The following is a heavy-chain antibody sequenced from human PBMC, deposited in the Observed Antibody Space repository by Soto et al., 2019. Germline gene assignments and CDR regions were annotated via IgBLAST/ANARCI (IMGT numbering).Heavy chain of an antibody. CDR1: GGTFSSYT. V-gene: IGHV1-69*08. CDR2: IIPILGIA. J-gene: IGHJ3*02. D-gene: IGHD3-10*01. CDR3: AREGSTMVRGDAFDI. Sequence: QVQLVQSGAEVKKPGSSVKVSCKASGGTFSSYTISWVRQAPGQGLEWMGRIIPILGIANYAQKFQGRVTIXXDXSXSTAYMELSSLRSEDTAVYYCAREGSTMVRGDAFDIWGQGTMVTVSS.